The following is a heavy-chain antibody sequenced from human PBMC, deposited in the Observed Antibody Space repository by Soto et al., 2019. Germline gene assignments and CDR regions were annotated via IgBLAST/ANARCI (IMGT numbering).Heavy chain of an antibody. CDR2: IYYSGST. J-gene: IGHJ5*02. D-gene: IGHD2-2*01. Sequence: QVQLQESGPGLVKPSQTLSLTCTVSGGSISSGGYYWSWIRQHPGKGLEWIGYIYYSGSTYYNPSLKSRVTISVDPSKNQFSLKLSSVTAADTAVYYCARGGYCSSTRCPPGLNWFDPWGQGTLVTVSS. CDR3: ARGGYCSSTRCPPGLNWFDP. CDR1: GGSISSGGYY. V-gene: IGHV4-31*03.